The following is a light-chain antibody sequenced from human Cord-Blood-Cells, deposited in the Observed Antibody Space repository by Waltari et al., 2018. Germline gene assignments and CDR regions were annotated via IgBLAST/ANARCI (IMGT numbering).Light chain of an antibody. CDR3: MQGIHLPLI. CDR2: EVS. J-gene: IGKJ4*01. CDR1: QSLLHSDGKTY. Sequence: DTVMTQTPLSLSVTPGQTASISCKSSQSLLHSDGKTYLYWYLQKPGQSPQHLIYEVSCGFSRVPDRVSGSGSGTDCTLKISPVDAEDVGVYYCMQGIHLPLIFGGGSKVEIK. V-gene: IGKV2-29*02.